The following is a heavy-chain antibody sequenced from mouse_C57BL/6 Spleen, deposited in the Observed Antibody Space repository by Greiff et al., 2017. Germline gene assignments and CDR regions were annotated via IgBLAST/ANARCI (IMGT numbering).Heavy chain of an antibody. Sequence: VQLQQPGAELVRPGSSVKLSCKASGYTFTSYWMDWVKQRPGQGLEWIGNIYPSVSETYYHQKFKDKATLTVDKSSSTAYMQLSSLTYEDAAVYCGARGGSYDGNRGDYWGQGTTLTVSS. V-gene: IGHV1-61*01. CDR2: IYPSVSET. D-gene: IGHD2-10*01. CDR1: GYTFTSYW. J-gene: IGHJ2*01. CDR3: ARGGSYDGNRGDY.